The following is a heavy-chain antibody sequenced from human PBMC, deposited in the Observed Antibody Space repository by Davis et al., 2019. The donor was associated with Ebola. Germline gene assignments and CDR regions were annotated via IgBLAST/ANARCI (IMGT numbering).Heavy chain of an antibody. J-gene: IGHJ6*02. CDR2: IYHSGST. Sequence: MPSETLSLTCAVSGGSISSGGYSWSWIRQPPGKGLEWIGYIYHSGSTYYNPSLKSRVTISVDRSKNQFSRKLSSVTAADTAVYYCARAYDGMDVWGQGTTVTVSS. CDR1: GGSISSGGYS. CDR3: ARAYDGMDV. V-gene: IGHV4-30-2*01.